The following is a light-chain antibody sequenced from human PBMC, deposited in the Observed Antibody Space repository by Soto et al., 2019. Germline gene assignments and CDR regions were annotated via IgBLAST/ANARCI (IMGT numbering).Light chain of an antibody. J-gene: IGLJ1*01. V-gene: IGLV7-46*01. Sequence: QAVVTQEASLTVSPGGTVTLTCGSSTGAVATGHYAYWFQQKPGQAPRPLIYDTANKFSWTPARFSGSLRGGKAALTLSGAQPEDEAEYYCLLYSGGYVFGTGTKVTVL. CDR2: DTA. CDR3: LLYSGGYV. CDR1: TGAVATGHY.